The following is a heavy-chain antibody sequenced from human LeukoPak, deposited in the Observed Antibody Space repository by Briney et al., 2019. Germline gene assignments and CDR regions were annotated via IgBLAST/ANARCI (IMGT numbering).Heavy chain of an antibody. J-gene: IGHJ4*02. Sequence: GGSLRLSCAASGFTFSSYGMHWVRQAPGKGLEWVAFIRYDGSNKYYADSVKGRFTISRDNSKNTLYLQMNSLRAEDTAVYYCANSDDYGERYYFDYWGQGTLVTVSS. V-gene: IGHV3-30*02. D-gene: IGHD4-17*01. CDR1: GFTFSSYG. CDR3: ANSDDYGERYYFDY. CDR2: IRYDGSNK.